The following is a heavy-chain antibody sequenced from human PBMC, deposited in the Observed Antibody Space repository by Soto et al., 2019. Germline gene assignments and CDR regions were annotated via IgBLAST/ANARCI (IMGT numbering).Heavy chain of an antibody. D-gene: IGHD3-3*01. CDR2: IYPGDSDT. CDR3: ARHVSPPWSGHDNYFDY. CDR1: GYSFTSYW. J-gene: IGHJ4*02. Sequence: GESLKISCKGSGYSFTSYWIGWVRQMPGKGLEWMGIIYPGDSDTRYSPSFQGQVTISADKSISTAYLQWSSLKASDTAMYYCARHVSPPWSGHDNYFDYWGQGTLVTVSS. V-gene: IGHV5-51*01.